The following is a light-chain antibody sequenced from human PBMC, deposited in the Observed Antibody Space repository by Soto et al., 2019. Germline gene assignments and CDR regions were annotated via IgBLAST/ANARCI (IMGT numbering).Light chain of an antibody. Sequence: QSVLTQPPSVSGSPGQSVTISCTGTSSDVGDYNHVSWYQQSPGTVPKLLIYEVTSRPSGVPDRFSGSKSGNTASLTISGLQAEDETDYYCFSYTSSGTYVFGTGTKVTV. V-gene: IGLV2-18*02. J-gene: IGLJ1*01. CDR1: SSDVGDYNH. CDR2: EVT. CDR3: FSYTSSGTYV.